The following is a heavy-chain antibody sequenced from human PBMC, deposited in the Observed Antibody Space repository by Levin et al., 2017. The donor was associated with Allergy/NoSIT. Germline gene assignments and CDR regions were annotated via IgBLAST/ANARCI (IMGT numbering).Heavy chain of an antibody. CDR3: AKGSSYSREPALDY. Sequence: PGGSLRLSCAASGFTFSSYAMSWVRQAPGKGLEWVSAISGSGGSTYYADSVKGRFTISRDNSKNTLYLQMNSLRAEDTAVYYCAKGSSYSREPALDYWGQGTLVTVSS. CDR1: GFTFSSYA. V-gene: IGHV3-23*01. J-gene: IGHJ4*02. CDR2: ISGSGGST. D-gene: IGHD6-13*01.